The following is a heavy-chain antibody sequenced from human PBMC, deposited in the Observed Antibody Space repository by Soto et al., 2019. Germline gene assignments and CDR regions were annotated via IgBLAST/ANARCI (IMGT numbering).Heavy chain of an antibody. D-gene: IGHD3-10*01. V-gene: IGHV4-59*01. J-gene: IGHJ4*02. Sequence: SXTLSLTCTVSAASISEYFWSWIRQSPGKGLEWIGYIYYLGSTDYNPSLKSRATISVDTSKRQFSLRLTSVTAAETAVYYCARDGYDGSGSPYPAFWGPGTQVTVSS. CDR2: IYYLGST. CDR3: ARDGYDGSGSPYPAF. CDR1: AASISEYF.